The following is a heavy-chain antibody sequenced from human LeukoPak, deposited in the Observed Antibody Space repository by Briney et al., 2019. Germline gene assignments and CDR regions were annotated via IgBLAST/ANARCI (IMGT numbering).Heavy chain of an antibody. V-gene: IGHV4-59*01. CDR2: VYYSGST. D-gene: IGHD4-17*01. CDR3: AKDPDYGDYVNWFDP. J-gene: IGHJ5*02. Sequence: PSETLSLTCTVSGGSISTYYWSWVRQPPEKGLEWIGYVYYSGSTEYNPSLKSRVTISVDTSKIQFSLKLNSMTAADTAVYYCAKDPDYGDYVNWFDPWGQGTLVTVSS. CDR1: GGSISTYY.